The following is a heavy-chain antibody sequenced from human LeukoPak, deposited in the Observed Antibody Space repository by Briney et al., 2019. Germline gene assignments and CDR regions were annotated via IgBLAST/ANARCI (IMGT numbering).Heavy chain of an antibody. CDR3: ARGVGANDAFDI. J-gene: IGHJ3*02. V-gene: IGHV1-8*01. CDR2: MNPNSGNT. CDR1: GYTFTSYD. Sequence: ASVKVSCKASGYTFTSYDIDWVRQATGQGLEWMGWMNPNSGNTGHAQKFQGRVTMTRNTSISTAYMELRSLRSDDTAVYYCARGVGANDAFDIWGQGTMVTVSS. D-gene: IGHD1-26*01.